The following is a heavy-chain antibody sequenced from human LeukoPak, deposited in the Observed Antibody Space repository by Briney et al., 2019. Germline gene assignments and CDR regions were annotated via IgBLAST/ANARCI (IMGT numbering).Heavy chain of an antibody. D-gene: IGHD5-18*01. V-gene: IGHV4-34*01. Sequence: SETLSLTCAVYGGSFSGYYWSWIRQPPGKGLEWIGEINHSGSTNYNPSLKSRVTISVDTSKNQFSLKLSSVTAADTAVYFCARANGRYSYGFFDYWGQGALVTVSS. CDR3: ARANGRYSYGFFDY. CDR2: INHSGST. CDR1: GGSFSGYY. J-gene: IGHJ4*02.